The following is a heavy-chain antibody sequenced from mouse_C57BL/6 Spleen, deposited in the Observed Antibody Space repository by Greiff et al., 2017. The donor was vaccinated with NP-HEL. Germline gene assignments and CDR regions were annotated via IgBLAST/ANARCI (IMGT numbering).Heavy chain of an antibody. CDR1: GYTFTSYW. CDR2: IHPNSGST. CDR3: ARDRQLSFDY. D-gene: IGHD3-2*01. Sequence: QVQLKQPGAELVKPGASVKLSCKASGYTFTSYWMHWVKQRPGQGLEWIGMIHPNSGSTNYNEKFKSKATLTVDKSSSTAYMQLSSLTSEDSAVYYCARDRQLSFDYWGQGTTLTVSS. J-gene: IGHJ2*01. V-gene: IGHV1-64*01.